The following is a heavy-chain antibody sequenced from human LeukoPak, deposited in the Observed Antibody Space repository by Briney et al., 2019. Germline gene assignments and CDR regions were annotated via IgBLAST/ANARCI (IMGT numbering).Heavy chain of an antibody. CDR2: INPNSGGT. J-gene: IGHJ3*02. V-gene: IGHV1-2*02. CDR3: ARVVTHYYDSSGYYGAFDI. CDR1: GYTFTGYY. Sequence: ASVKVSCKASGYTFTGYYMHWVRQAPGQGLEWMGWINPNSGGTNYAQKFQGRVTMTGDTSISTAYMELSRLRSDDTAVYYCARVVTHYYDSSGYYGAFDIWGQGTMVTVSS. D-gene: IGHD3-22*01.